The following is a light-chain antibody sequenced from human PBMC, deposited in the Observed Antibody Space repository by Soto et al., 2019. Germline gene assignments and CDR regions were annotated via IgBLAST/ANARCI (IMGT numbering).Light chain of an antibody. CDR2: GTS. Sequence: EIVLTQSPFTLSFSPVERATLSCRASQSVSSSYLAWYQQKPGQAPRLLIYGTSTRATGVPARFSGSGSGTVFTLTIGSLEPEDSAVYYCQQRKNWPPITFGQGTRLEI. CDR3: QQRKNWPPIT. J-gene: IGKJ5*01. V-gene: IGKV3D-20*02. CDR1: QSVSSSY.